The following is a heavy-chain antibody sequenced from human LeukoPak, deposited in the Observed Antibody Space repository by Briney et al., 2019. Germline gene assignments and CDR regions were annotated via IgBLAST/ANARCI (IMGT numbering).Heavy chain of an antibody. D-gene: IGHD5/OR15-5a*01. Sequence: GGSLRLSCAASGFTFSSYWMHWVRQAPGKGLVWVSRINSDGSTRSYADSVKGRFTISRDNAKNTLFLQMNSLRVEDSAVYYCGLESESSVLGYYYYYMDVWGKGTTVTVSS. CDR2: INSDGSTR. CDR1: GFTFSSYW. CDR3: GLESESSVLGYYYYYMDV. J-gene: IGHJ6*03. V-gene: IGHV3-74*01.